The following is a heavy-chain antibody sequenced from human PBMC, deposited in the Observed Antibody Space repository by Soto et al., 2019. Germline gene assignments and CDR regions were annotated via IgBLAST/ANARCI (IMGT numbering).Heavy chain of an antibody. V-gene: IGHV1-69*01. CDR2: IIPIFGTA. D-gene: IGHD3-22*01. Sequence: QVQLVQSGAEVKKPGSSVKVSCKASGGTFSSYAISWVRQAPGQGLEWMGGIIPIFGTANYAQKFQGRVTITADESTSTVYMELSSLRSEDTAVYYCARNQVDGYYYDPHASQYWGQGTLVTVSS. J-gene: IGHJ4*02. CDR1: GGTFSSYA. CDR3: ARNQVDGYYYDPHASQY.